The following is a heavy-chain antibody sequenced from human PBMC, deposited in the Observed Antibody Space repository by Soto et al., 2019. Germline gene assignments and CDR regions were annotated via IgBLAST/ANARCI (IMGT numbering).Heavy chain of an antibody. CDR2: ISSSSSYI. CDR1: GFTFSSYS. D-gene: IGHD5-12*01. CDR3: ARASDIVATRDYYYYGMDV. Sequence: PGGSLRLSCAASGFTFSSYSMNWVRQAPGKWLEWVSSISSSSSYIYYADSVKGRFTISRDNAKNSLYLQMNSLRAEDTAVYYCARASDIVATRDYYYYGMDVWGQGXTVTVSS. J-gene: IGHJ6*02. V-gene: IGHV3-21*01.